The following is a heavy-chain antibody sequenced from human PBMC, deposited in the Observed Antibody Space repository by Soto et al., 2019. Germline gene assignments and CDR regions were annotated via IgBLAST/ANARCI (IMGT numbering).Heavy chain of an antibody. V-gene: IGHV4-34*01. CDR2: INHSGST. CDR3: ARAPNLGYCSGGSCSPLLDFDY. CDR1: GGSFSGYY. Sequence: SETLSLTCAVYGGSFSGYYWSWIRQPPGKGLEWIGEINHSGSTNYNPSLKSRVTISVDTSKNQFSLKLSSVTAADTAVYYCARAPNLGYCSGGSCSPLLDFDYWGQGTLVTVSS. J-gene: IGHJ4*02. D-gene: IGHD2-15*01.